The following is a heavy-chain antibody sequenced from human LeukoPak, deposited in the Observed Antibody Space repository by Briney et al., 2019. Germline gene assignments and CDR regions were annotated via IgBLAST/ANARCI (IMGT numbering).Heavy chain of an antibody. CDR2: INPNSGGT. D-gene: IGHD3-16*02. CDR1: GYTFTGYY. V-gene: IGHV1-2*02. CDR3: ATDQGLRLGELSSFDY. Sequence: ASVKVSCKASGYTFTGYYMHWVRQAAGQGLEWMGWINPNSGGTNYAQKFQGRVTMTRDTSISTAYMELSRLTSDDTAVYYCATDQGLRLGELSSFDYWGQGTLVTVSS. J-gene: IGHJ4*02.